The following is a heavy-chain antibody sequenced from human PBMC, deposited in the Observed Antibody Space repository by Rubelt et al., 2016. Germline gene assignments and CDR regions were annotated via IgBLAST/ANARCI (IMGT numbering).Heavy chain of an antibody. J-gene: IGHJ6*02. CDR2: SGST. D-gene: IGHD2-21*02. CDR3: ARHSCGGDCYSTHYYYYYGMDV. Sequence: SGSTYYNPSLKSRVTISVDTSKNQFSLKLSSVTAADTAVYYCARHSCGGDCYSTHYYYYYGMDVWGQGTTVTVSS. V-gene: IGHV4-39*01.